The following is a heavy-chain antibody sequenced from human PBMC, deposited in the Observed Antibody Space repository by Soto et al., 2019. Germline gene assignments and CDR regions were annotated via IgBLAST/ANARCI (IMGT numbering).Heavy chain of an antibody. CDR3: ARSPGYSYGYVTDYYYGMDV. D-gene: IGHD5-18*01. V-gene: IGHV4-59*01. CDR2: IYYSGST. J-gene: IGHJ6*02. Sequence: QVQLQESGPGLVKPSETLSLTCTVSGGSISSYYWSWIRQPPGKGLEWIGYIYYSGSTNYNPSLKSRVTIAVDTSKNPFSLKLSSVTAADTAVYYCARSPGYSYGYVTDYYYGMDVWGQGTTVTVSS. CDR1: GGSISSYY.